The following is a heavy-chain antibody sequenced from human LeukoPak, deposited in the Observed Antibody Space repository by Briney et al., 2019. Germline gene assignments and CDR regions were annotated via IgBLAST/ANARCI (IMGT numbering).Heavy chain of an antibody. CDR3: ARKSSFAAFDI. D-gene: IGHD2/OR15-2a*01. J-gene: IGHJ3*02. CDR2: MHTDTGNP. Sequence: ASVKVSCKASGYSFNNFAMNWVRQAPGQGLEWMGWMHTDTGNPTYAQGFTGRFVFSLDTSVSTAYLQISSVQTEDTAVYYCARKSSFAAFDIWGQGTMVTVSS. V-gene: IGHV7-4-1*02. CDR1: GYSFNNFA.